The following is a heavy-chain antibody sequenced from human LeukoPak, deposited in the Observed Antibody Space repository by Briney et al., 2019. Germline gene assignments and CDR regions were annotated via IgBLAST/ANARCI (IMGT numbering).Heavy chain of an antibody. J-gene: IGHJ4*02. Sequence: SETLSLTCTVSGGSISSGGYYWSWIRQHPGEGLEWIGYIYYSGSTYYNPSLKSRVTISVDTSKNQFSLKLSSVTAADTAVYYCARDRGGQLWNWGQGTLVTVSS. CDR2: IYYSGST. CDR3: ARDRGGQLWN. V-gene: IGHV4-31*03. CDR1: GGSISSGGYY. D-gene: IGHD5-18*01.